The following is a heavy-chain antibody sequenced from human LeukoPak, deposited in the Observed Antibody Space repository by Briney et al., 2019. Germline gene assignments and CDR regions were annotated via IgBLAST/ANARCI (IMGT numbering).Heavy chain of an antibody. D-gene: IGHD3-10*01. CDR1: GYTFTSYG. V-gene: IGHV1-18*01. Sequence: ASVTVSCKAPGYTFTSYGISWVRQAPGQGLEWMGWISAYNGNTNYAQKLQGRVTMTTDTSTSTAYMELRSLRSDDTAVYYCAREKYYGSGSYEFDPWGQGTLVTVSS. CDR3: AREKYYGSGSYEFDP. CDR2: ISAYNGNT. J-gene: IGHJ5*02.